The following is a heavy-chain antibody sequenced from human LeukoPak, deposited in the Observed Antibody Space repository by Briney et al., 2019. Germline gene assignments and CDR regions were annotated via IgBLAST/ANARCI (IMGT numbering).Heavy chain of an antibody. Sequence: ASETLSHTCAVSGFSISSGYYWDWIRQPPGKGLEWIGNIYHSGSTYYNPSLKSRVTISVDTSKNQFSLKLTSVTAADTAVYYCARRPISTGIDYWGQGTLVTVSS. J-gene: IGHJ4*02. CDR1: GFSISSGYY. V-gene: IGHV4-38-2*01. CDR2: IYHSGST. CDR3: ARRPISTGIDY. D-gene: IGHD1-1*01.